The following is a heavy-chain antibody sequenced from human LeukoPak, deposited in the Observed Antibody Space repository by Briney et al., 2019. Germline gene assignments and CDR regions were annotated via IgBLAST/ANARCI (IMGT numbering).Heavy chain of an antibody. Sequence: PSETLSLTCTVSGGSISSYYWNWIRQPPGKGLEWIGYIYYSGSTNYNPSLKGRVTISVDTSKNQFSLKLSSVTAADTAVYYCARVPVVPAATGYYYYMDVWGKGTTVTVSS. V-gene: IGHV4-59*01. CDR2: IYYSGST. J-gene: IGHJ6*03. D-gene: IGHD2-2*01. CDR1: GGSISSYY. CDR3: ARVPVVPAATGYYYYMDV.